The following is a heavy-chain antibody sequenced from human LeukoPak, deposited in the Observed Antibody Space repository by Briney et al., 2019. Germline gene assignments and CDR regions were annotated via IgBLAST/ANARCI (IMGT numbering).Heavy chain of an antibody. J-gene: IGHJ6*02. D-gene: IGHD2-2*01. CDR1: GFTFSSYA. CDR2: ISYDGSNK. CDR3: ARDDEYCSSTSCYWDYYYYGMDV. V-gene: IGHV3-30-3*01. Sequence: GRSLRLSCAASGFTFSSYAMHWVRQAPGKGLEWVEVISYDGSNKYYADSVKGRFTISRDNSKNTLYLQMNSLRAEDTAVYYCARDDEYCSSTSCYWDYYYYGMDVWGQGTTVTVSS.